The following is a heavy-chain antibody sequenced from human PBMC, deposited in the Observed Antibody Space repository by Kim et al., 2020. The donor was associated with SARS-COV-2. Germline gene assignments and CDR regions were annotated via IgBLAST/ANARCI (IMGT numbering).Heavy chain of an antibody. J-gene: IGHJ4*02. CDR2: INHSGST. Sequence: SETLSLTCAVYGGSFSGYYWSWIRQPPGKGLEWIGEINHSGSTNYNPSLKSRVTISVDTSKNQFSLKLSSVTAADTAVYYCARREIAVAGTIDYWGQGTLVTVSS. D-gene: IGHD6-19*01. CDR3: ARREIAVAGTIDY. V-gene: IGHV4-34*01. CDR1: GGSFSGYY.